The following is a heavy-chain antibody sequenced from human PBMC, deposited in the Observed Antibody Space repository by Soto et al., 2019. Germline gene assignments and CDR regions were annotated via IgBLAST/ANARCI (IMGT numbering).Heavy chain of an antibody. V-gene: IGHV1-3*01. CDR1: GYTFTSYA. CDR3: ASADSRDTIYYFDY. D-gene: IGHD3-22*01. CDR2: INAGNGNT. Sequence: ASVKVSCKASGYTFTSYAMHWARRAPGQRLEWMGWINAGNGNTKYSQKFQGRVTITRDTSASTAYMELSSLRSEDTAVYYCASADSRDTIYYFDYWGQGTLVTVSS. J-gene: IGHJ4*02.